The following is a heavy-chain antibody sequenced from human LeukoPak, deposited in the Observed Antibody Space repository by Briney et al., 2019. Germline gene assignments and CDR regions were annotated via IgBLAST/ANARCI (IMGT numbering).Heavy chain of an antibody. CDR3: ARGHYFDTLDI. D-gene: IGHD3-10*01. CDR1: GYTFTSYD. Sequence: ASVKVSCKASGYTFTSYDISWVRQATGQGLEWMGWMNPNSGDTVYAQKFQGRVTMTRNTSINTVYMELSSLRSEDTAVYFCARGHYFDTLDIWGQGTRVSVSS. J-gene: IGHJ3*02. CDR2: MNPNSGDT. V-gene: IGHV1-8*01.